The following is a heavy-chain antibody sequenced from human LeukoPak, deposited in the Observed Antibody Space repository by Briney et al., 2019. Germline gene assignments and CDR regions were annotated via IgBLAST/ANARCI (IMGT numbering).Heavy chain of an antibody. D-gene: IGHD3-22*01. V-gene: IGHV4-34*01. J-gene: IGHJ3*02. CDR1: GGSFSGYY. Sequence: SETLSLTCAVYGGSFSGYYWSRIRQPPGKGLEWIGEINHSGSTNYNPPLKSRVTISVDTSKNQFSLKLSSVTAADTAVYYCAYDSSGWNAFDIWGQGTMVTVSS. CDR3: AYDSSGWNAFDI. CDR2: INHSGST.